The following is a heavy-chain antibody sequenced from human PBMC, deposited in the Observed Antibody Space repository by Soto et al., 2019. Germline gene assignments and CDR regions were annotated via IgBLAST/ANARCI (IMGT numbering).Heavy chain of an antibody. J-gene: IGHJ5*02. D-gene: IGHD1-26*01. CDR1: GFTLNDYG. CDR3: AKVGWSTICWFDH. Sequence: EVQLLDSGGGLVQPGGSLRLSCTVSGFTLNDYGMSWVRQAPGRGLEWVSAIRASGESTYYADSVKGRFTISRDNAKNTLYLQMNGLRVEDTAVYYCAKVGWSTICWFDHCGQGTLVTVSS. CDR2: IRASGEST. V-gene: IGHV3-23*01.